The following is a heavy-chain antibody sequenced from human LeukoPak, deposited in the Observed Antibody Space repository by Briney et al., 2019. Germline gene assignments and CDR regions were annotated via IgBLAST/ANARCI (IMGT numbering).Heavy chain of an antibody. J-gene: IGHJ4*02. CDR3: ARALYYRSALIDY. Sequence: GASLQISCKGSGYSFTSYWIGWVRQMPEKGLEWMGIIYPGDSDTRYSPSFQGQVTISADKSISTAYLQWSSLKASDTAMYYCARALYYRSALIDYWGQGTLVTVSS. V-gene: IGHV5-51*01. CDR1: GYSFTSYW. CDR2: IYPGDSDT. D-gene: IGHD3-10*01.